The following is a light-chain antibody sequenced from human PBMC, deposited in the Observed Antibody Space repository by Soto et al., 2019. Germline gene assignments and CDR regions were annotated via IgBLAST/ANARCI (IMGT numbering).Light chain of an antibody. J-gene: IGLJ2*01. CDR3: QSYDSSLSVV. CDR1: RSDIGSYNS. V-gene: IGLV2-23*02. CDR2: GVT. Sequence: QSALTQPASVSGSPGQSITISCTGTRSDIGSYNSIAWYQQHPGKAPRVMIFGVTKRPSGISDRFSGSKSGYTVSLTISGLQAEDEAFYYCQSYDSSLSVVFGGGTQLTVL.